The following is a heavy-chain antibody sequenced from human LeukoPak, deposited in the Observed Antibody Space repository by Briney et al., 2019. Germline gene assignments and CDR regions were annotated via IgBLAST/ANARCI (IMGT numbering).Heavy chain of an antibody. Sequence: QSGGSLRLSCAASGFTVSSNYMSWVRQARGKGLEWVSVIYSGGSTYYADSVKGRFTISRDNSKNTLYLQMNSLRAEDTVVYYCASSRGIVGATGGAFDIWGQGTMVTVSS. CDR1: GFTVSSNY. CDR2: IYSGGST. V-gene: IGHV3-53*01. D-gene: IGHD1-26*01. J-gene: IGHJ3*02. CDR3: ASSRGIVGATGGAFDI.